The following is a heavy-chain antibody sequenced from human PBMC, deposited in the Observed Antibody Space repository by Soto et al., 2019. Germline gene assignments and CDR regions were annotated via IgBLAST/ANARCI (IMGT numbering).Heavy chain of an antibody. V-gene: IGHV4-59*01. CDR2: FCYTGST. D-gene: IGHD3-22*01. CDR1: GGSISGRC. CDR3: AKSHYDSSGYYIIDH. Sequence: LSLTCTVSGGSISGRCWSWVRQSPGKGLEWIGYFCYTGSTNYNPSLKSRVTISVDRSKTQCSLKLTSVTAADTAVYYCAKSHYDSSGYYIIDHWGQGTLVTVSS. J-gene: IGHJ5*02.